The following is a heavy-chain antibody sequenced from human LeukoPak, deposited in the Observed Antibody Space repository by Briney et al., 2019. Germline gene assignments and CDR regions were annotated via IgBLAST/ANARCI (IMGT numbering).Heavy chain of an antibody. CDR3: ASGGPMVRGVIASPGAVDAFDI. Sequence: PSQTLSLTCTVSGGSISSGDYYWSWIRQPPGTGLEWIGYIYYSGSTYYNPSLKSRVTIAVDTYMRQFSLKLSSVPAADTAVYYCASGGPMVRGVIASPGAVDAFDIWGQGTMVTVSS. V-gene: IGHV4-30-4*08. D-gene: IGHD3-10*01. CDR2: IYYSGST. J-gene: IGHJ3*02. CDR1: GGSISSGDYY.